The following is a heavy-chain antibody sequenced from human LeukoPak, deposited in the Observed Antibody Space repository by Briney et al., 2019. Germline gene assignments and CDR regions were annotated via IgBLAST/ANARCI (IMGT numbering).Heavy chain of an antibody. CDR1: GFTFNNYA. CDR2: AVGSGSNT. J-gene: IGHJ4*02. CDR3: AEGSSSGWGIFDY. V-gene: IGHV3-23*01. Sequence: GGSLRLSCAASGFTFNNYAMSWVRQAPGKGLEWVSTAVGSGSNTYYADSVKGRFTLSRDDSKNTLYLQMNSLSAEDTAVYYCAEGSSSGWGIFDYWGQGTLVTVSS. D-gene: IGHD6-19*01.